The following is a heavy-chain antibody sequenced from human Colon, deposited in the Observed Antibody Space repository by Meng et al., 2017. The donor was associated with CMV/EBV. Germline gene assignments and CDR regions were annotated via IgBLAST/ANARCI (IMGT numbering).Heavy chain of an antibody. V-gene: IGHV3-7*01. CDR1: GFTLRNYA. CDR3: ASTGPLYGLYFCY. CDR2: TNEDGSDK. Sequence: GESLKISCAASGFTLRNYAMSWVRQAPGKGLEWVAKTNEDGSDKYYVDSVKGRFTIFRDNAKNSVYLQMNSLRAEDTAVYYCASTGPLYGLYFCYWGQGTLVTVSS. J-gene: IGHJ4*02. D-gene: IGHD2-8*01.